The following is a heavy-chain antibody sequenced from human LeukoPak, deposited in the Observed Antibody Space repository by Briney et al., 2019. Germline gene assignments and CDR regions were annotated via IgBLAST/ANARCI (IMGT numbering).Heavy chain of an antibody. CDR3: TRDPRIAAAGEFDY. D-gene: IGHD6-13*01. V-gene: IGHV1-2*02. CDR2: INPNSGGT. CDR1: GYTFTGYY. J-gene: IGHJ4*02. Sequence: ASVKVSCKASGYTFTGYYMNWVRQAPGQGLEWMGWINPNSGGTNYAQKFQGRVTMTRDTSISTDYMELSRMRSDETAEYYCTRDPRIAAAGEFDYWGQGTLVTVSS.